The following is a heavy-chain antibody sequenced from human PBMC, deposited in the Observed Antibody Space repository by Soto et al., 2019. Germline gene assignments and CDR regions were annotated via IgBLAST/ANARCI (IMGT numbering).Heavy chain of an antibody. CDR3: ARGHYYGSGSSAYYYYYGLDV. CDR2: INAGNGNT. V-gene: IGHV1-3*01. Sequence: ASVKVSCKASGYTFTSYAMHWVRQAPGQRREWMGWINAGNGNTKYSQKFQGRVTITRDTSASTAYMELSSLRSEDTAVYYCARGHYYGSGSSAYYYYYGLDVWGQGTTVTVSS. D-gene: IGHD3-10*01. CDR1: GYTFTSYA. J-gene: IGHJ6*02.